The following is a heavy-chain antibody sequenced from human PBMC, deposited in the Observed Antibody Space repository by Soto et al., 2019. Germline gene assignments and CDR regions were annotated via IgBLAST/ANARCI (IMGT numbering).Heavy chain of an antibody. D-gene: IGHD5-18*01. J-gene: IGHJ4*02. CDR1: GGSFSGYY. CDR2: INHSGST. CDR3: ARGGRRGYSSGINDY. Sequence: LSLTCAVYGGSFSGYYWSWIRQPPGKGLEWIGEINHSGSTNYNPSLKSRVTISVDTSKNQFSLKLSSVTAADTAVYYCARGGRRGYSSGINDYWGQGTLVTVSS. V-gene: IGHV4-34*01.